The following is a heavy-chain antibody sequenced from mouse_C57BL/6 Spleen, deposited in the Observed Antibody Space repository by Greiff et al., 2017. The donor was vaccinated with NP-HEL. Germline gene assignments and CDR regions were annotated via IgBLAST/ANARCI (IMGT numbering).Heavy chain of an antibody. CDR1: GFSLTSYG. CDR3: AKKGGYYYGSRWYFDV. Sequence: QVQLKQSGPGLVQPSQSLSITCTVSGFSLTSYGVHWVRQSPGKGLEWLGVIWRGGSTDYNAAFMSRLSITKDNSNSQVFFKMNSLQADDTAIYYCAKKGGYYYGSRWYFDVWGTGTTVTVSS. D-gene: IGHD1-1*01. V-gene: IGHV2-5*01. CDR2: IWRGGST. J-gene: IGHJ1*03.